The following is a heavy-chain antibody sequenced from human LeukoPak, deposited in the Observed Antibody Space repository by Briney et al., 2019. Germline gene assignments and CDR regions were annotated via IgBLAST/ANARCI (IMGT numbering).Heavy chain of an antibody. D-gene: IGHD3-10*01. CDR1: GYTFTNYY. CDR3: ARFDTMIWEVGA. V-gene: IGHV1-2*02. Sequence: ASVKVSCKASGYTFTNYYLHWVRQAPGQGLEWMGWINPNSGGTNYAQKFQGRVTMTRDTSISTAYMEMSRLTSDDTAVYYCARFDTMIWEVGAWGQGTLVTVSS. CDR2: INPNSGGT. J-gene: IGHJ5*02.